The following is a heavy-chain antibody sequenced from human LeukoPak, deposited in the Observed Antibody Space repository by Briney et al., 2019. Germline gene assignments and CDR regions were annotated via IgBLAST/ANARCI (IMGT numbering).Heavy chain of an antibody. D-gene: IGHD6-13*01. J-gene: IGHJ4*02. Sequence: ASVNVSCKATVYTFTSYGISWVRQAPGQGLEWMGLIRAYNGNTDYAQNFQGRVTLTTDICTNTAYMELRSLRSDDTAVYYCARGPWYDCWGQGTLVTVSS. V-gene: IGHV1-18*01. CDR3: ARGPWYDC. CDR1: VYTFTSYG. CDR2: IRAYNGNT.